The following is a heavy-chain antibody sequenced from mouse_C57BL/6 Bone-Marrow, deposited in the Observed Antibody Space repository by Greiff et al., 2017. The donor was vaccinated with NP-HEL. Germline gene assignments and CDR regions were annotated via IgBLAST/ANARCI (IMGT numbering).Heavy chain of an antibody. Sequence: EVQGVESGGGLVKPGGSLKLSCAASGFTFSSYAMSWVRQTPEKRLEWVATISDGGSYTYYPDNVKGRFTISRDNAKNNLYLQMSHLKSEDTAMYYCAREGHYYGSSSAWFAYWGQGTLVTVSA. CDR3: AREGHYYGSSSAWFAY. D-gene: IGHD1-1*01. CDR1: GFTFSSYA. J-gene: IGHJ3*01. CDR2: ISDGGSYT. V-gene: IGHV5-4*01.